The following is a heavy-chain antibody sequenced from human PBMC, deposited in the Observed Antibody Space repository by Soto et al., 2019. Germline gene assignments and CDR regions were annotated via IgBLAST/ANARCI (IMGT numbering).Heavy chain of an antibody. V-gene: IGHV5-51*01. CDR3: ARYNAPSLAGNWFDP. Sequence: GESLKISCKGSGYDFTGYWIVWVRQMPGKGLEWMGMIYAGDSQTRYSPSFQGQVTISVNKSISTASLQWSSLKASDTAMYYCARYNAPSLAGNWFDPWGQGTLVTVSS. D-gene: IGHD1-20*01. CDR1: GYDFTGYW. J-gene: IGHJ5*02. CDR2: IYAGDSQT.